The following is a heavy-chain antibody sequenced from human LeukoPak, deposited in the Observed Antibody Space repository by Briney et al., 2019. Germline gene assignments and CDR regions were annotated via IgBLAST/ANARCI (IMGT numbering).Heavy chain of an antibody. CDR3: AAWIQLWDRDY. CDR1: GYTFTSYG. J-gene: IGHJ4*02. D-gene: IGHD5-18*01. CDR2: ISAYNGNT. V-gene: IGHV1-18*01. Sequence: ASVKVSCKASGYTFTSYGISWVRQAPGQGLEWMGWISAYNGNTNYAQKLQGRVTMTTDTSTSTAYMELRSLRSDGTAVYYCAAWIQLWDRDYWGQGTLVTVSS.